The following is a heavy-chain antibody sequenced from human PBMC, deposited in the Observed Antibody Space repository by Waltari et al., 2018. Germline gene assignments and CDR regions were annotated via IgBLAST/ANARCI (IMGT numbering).Heavy chain of an antibody. J-gene: IGHJ3*02. D-gene: IGHD3-22*01. V-gene: IGHV3-53*02. CDR3: ARRRSYYYDSSGYYDAFDI. CDR2: IYSGGST. Sequence: EVQLVETGGGLIQPGGSLRLSCAASGFTVSSNYMSWVRQAPGKGLEWFSVIYSGGSTYYADSVKGRFTISRDNSKNTLYLQMNSLRAEDTAVYYCARRRSYYYDSSGYYDAFDIWGQGTMVTVSS. CDR1: GFTVSSNY.